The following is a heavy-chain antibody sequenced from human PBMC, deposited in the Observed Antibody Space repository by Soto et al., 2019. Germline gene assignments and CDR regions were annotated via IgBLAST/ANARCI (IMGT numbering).Heavy chain of an antibody. Sequence: EVQLVESGGGLVKPGGSLRLSCAASGFTFSSYSINWVRQAPGKGLEWVSSITTSSSYIYYADSVMGRFTISRDNAKNSLYLQMNSLRAEDTAVYYCARLSGENYYYSGMDVWGQGTTVTVSS. CDR2: ITTSSSYI. CDR3: ARLSGENYYYSGMDV. CDR1: GFTFSSYS. V-gene: IGHV3-21*01. J-gene: IGHJ6*02. D-gene: IGHD3-10*01.